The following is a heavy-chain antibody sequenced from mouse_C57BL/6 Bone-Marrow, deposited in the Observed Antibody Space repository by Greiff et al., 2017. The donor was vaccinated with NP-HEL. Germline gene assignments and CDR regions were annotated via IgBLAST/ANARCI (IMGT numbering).Heavy chain of an antibody. J-gene: IGHJ4*01. V-gene: IGHV14-4*01. Sequence: EVQLQQSGAELVRPGASVELSCTVSGFNIKDDYMHWVKQRPEQGLEWIGWIDPENGDTEYASKFQGKATITADTSSNTAYLQLSRLTSEDTAVYYGTTGGSSPYAMDYWGQGTSVTVSS. CDR3: TTGGSSPYAMDY. CDR2: IDPENGDT. D-gene: IGHD1-1*01. CDR1: GFNIKDDY.